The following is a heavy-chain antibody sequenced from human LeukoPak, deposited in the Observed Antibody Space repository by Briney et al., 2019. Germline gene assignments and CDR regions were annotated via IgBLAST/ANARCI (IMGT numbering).Heavy chain of an antibody. D-gene: IGHD6-13*01. J-gene: IGHJ4*02. CDR1: GYTFTSYG. CDR3: ARKGPSPYSSSWYVDY. Sequence: ASVKVSYKASGYTFTSYGISWVRQAPGQVLEWMGWLSAYNGNTNYAQKLQGRVTMTTDTSTSTAYMELRSLRSDDTAVYYCARKGPSPYSSSWYVDYWGQGTLVTVSS. V-gene: IGHV1-18*01. CDR2: LSAYNGNT.